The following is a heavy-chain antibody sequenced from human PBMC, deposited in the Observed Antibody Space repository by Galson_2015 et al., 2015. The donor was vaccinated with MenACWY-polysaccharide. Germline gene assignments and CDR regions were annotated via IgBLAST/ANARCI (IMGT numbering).Heavy chain of an antibody. CDR1: GFTFDDYA. V-gene: IGHV3-9*01. CDR3: AKGTAYTDFSSADY. CDR2: INWNSGRI. D-gene: IGHD1-26*01. Sequence: SLRLSCAVSGFTFDDYAVHWVRQAPGKGLEWVSGINWNSGRIDYADSVKGRFTISRDNAKNSLYLQMTSLTLEDTALYYCAKGTAYTDFSSADYWGQGTLVSVSS. J-gene: IGHJ4*02.